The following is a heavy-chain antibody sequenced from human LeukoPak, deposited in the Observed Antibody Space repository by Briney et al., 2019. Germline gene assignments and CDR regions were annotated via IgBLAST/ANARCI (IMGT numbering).Heavy chain of an antibody. CDR3: ARWGYSGYDYAFDI. CDR1: GFTVSSNY. J-gene: IGHJ3*02. D-gene: IGHD5-12*01. V-gene: IGHV3-66*01. CDR2: IYSGGST. Sequence: PGGSLRLSCAASGFTVSSNYMNWVRQAPGKGLEWVSVIYSGGSTYYADSVKGRFTISRDNSKNTLYLQMNSLRAEDTAVYYCARWGYSGYDYAFDIWGQGTMVTVSS.